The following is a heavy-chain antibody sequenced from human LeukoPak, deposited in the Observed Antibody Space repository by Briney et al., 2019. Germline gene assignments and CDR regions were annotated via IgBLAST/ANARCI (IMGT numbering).Heavy chain of an antibody. D-gene: IGHD3-16*01. J-gene: IGHJ4*02. CDR2: IDYSGGT. Sequence: SETLSLTCTVSGGSISSSIYYWDWIRQPPGKGLEWIGSIDYSGGTYYDPSLKSRVTISVDTSKNQFSLKLSSVTAADTAVYYCARGGGVRDYFDYWGQGTLVTVSS. CDR1: GGSISSSIYY. CDR3: ARGGGVRDYFDY. V-gene: IGHV4-39*07.